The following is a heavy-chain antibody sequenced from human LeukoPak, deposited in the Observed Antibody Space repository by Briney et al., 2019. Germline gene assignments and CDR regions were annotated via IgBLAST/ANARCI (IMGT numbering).Heavy chain of an antibody. CDR2: IYASGNT. V-gene: IGHV3-66*01. CDR3: AKSKEQQLVRRGGGQFDY. J-gene: IGHJ4*02. CDR1: GFTVSNNH. Sequence: GGSLRLSCAVSGFTVSNNHLNWVRQAPGKGLECVSNIYASGNTYYADSVKGRVSISRDNAKNTVYLQMNSLRAEDTAVYYCAKSKEQQLVRRGGGQFDYWGQGTLVTVSS. D-gene: IGHD6-13*01.